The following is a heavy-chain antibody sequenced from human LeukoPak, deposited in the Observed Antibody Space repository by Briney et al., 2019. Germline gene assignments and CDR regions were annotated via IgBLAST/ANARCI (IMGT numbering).Heavy chain of an antibody. CDR2: ISTSSRNT. CDR1: GFSFRDYY. D-gene: IGHD5-12*01. CDR3: GRCGYSGYDYCDS. Sequence: GGSLRLSRSPSGFSFRDYYMSWIRQAPGKELEGVSYISTSSRNTNYADSVKGRFTISRDNLKQSSYMQMNSVRAEDTAVYCCGRCGYSGYDYCDSWGQGTLVTVSS. V-gene: IGHV3-11*03. J-gene: IGHJ4*02.